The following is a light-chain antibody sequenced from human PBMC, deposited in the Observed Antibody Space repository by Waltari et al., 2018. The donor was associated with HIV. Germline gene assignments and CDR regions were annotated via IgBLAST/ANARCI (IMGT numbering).Light chain of an antibody. V-gene: IGLV2-8*01. J-gene: IGLJ1*01. CDR1: SSDVGAFKY. CDR3: SSYAGSSMSYA. CDR2: DVP. Sequence: QSALTQPPSASGSPGQSVTISCTGASSDVGAFKYVSWYQQHPGKAPKLLIYDVPKRPSGVPDRCSGSKSGNTASLTVSGLQAEDEAHYYCSSYAGSSMSYAFGTGTKVTVL.